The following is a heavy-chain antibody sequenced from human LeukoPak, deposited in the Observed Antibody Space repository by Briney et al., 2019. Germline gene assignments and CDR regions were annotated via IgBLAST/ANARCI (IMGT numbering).Heavy chain of an antibody. CDR3: ARHVGGYYYDSSGYE. D-gene: IGHD3-22*01. CDR2: IYPGDSDT. J-gene: IGHJ4*02. CDR1: GYSFTSYW. Sequence: GESLKISCKGSGYSFTSYWIGWVRQMPGKGLEWMGIIYPGDSDTRYSPSFQGQVTISADKSISTAYLQLSSLKASDTAMYYCARHVGGYYYDSSGYEWGQGTLVTVSS. V-gene: IGHV5-51*01.